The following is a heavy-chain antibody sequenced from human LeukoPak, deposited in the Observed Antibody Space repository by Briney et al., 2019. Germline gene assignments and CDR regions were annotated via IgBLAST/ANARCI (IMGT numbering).Heavy chain of an antibody. CDR3: ARVAAEVVGVPGAIGFGWLRRDYYYMDV. CDR1: GYTFTSYY. J-gene: IGHJ6*03. V-gene: IGHV1-46*01. CDR2: INPSGFST. Sequence: ASVKASCKASGYTFTSYYMHWVRQAPGQGLEWMGIINPSGFSTTYAQKLQGRVTMTTDTSTSTAYMELRSLRSEDTAVYYCARVAAEVVGVPGAIGFGWLRRDYYYMDVWGKGTTVTVSS. D-gene: IGHD2-2*02.